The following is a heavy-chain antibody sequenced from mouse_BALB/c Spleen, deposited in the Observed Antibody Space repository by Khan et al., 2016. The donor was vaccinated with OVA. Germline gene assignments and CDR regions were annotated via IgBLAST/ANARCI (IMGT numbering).Heavy chain of an antibody. CDR3: TRNGFGNYESWDY. CDR2: IYPGNSDT. Sequence: VQLQPSGTVLARPGASVKMSCKGSGYTFTNYWMHWVKQRPGQGLEWIGAIYPGNSDTNYNQKFKGRAKLTAVTSTSTAYMELNSLTNEDSAVYYGTRNGFGNYESWDYWGQGTTLTVSS. D-gene: IGHD2-1*01. J-gene: IGHJ2*01. V-gene: IGHV1-5*01. CDR1: GYTFTNYW.